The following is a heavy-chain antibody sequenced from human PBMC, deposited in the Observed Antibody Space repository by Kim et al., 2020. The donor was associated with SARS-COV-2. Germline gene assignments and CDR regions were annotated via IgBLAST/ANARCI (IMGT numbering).Heavy chain of an antibody. CDR1: GFTFSNYW. V-gene: IGHV3-74*03. CDR3: VRSAGDYHGFDV. J-gene: IGHJ6*02. CDR2: INTDGSST. Sequence: GGSLRLSCPASGFTFSNYWMHWVRQVPGKGPVWVSRINTDGSSTTYADSVKGRFTISRDNPKNTVYLQMNSLRAEDTAVYYCVRSAGDYHGFDVWGQGTTVTVSS.